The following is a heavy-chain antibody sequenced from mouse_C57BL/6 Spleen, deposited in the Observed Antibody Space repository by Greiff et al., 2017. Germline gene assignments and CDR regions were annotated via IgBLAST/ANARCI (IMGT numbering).Heavy chain of an antibody. Sequence: VQLQQSGPGLVQPSQSLSITCTVSGFSLTSYGVHWVRQSPGKGLEWLGVIWSGGSTDYNAAFISRLSISKDNSKSQVFFKMNSLQADDTAIYYCARESIYSNYEGWFAYWGQGTLVTVSA. CDR2: IWSGGST. D-gene: IGHD2-5*01. V-gene: IGHV2-2*01. CDR3: ARESIYSNYEGWFAY. J-gene: IGHJ3*01. CDR1: GFSLTSYG.